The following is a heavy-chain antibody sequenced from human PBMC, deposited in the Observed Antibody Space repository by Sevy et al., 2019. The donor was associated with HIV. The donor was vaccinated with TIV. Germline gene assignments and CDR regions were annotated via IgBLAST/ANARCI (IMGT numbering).Heavy chain of an antibody. CDR2: LIGGGSRT. J-gene: IGHJ6*02. CDR3: PKRRVQSGLSGGGANFGMDV. V-gene: IGHV3-23*01. Sequence: GGSLRLSCAASGFPFSNYAMSWVRQAPGKGLEWVSTLIGGGSRTYYADSVTGRFIISRDNSRNTLYLQMNSLRAEDTAIHYCPKRRVQSGLSGGGANFGMDVCGRGTTVTVSS. D-gene: IGHD2-8*02. CDR1: GFPFSNYA.